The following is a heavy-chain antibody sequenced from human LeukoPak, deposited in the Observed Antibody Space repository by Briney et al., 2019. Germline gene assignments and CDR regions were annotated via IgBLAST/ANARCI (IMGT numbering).Heavy chain of an antibody. D-gene: IGHD3-22*01. J-gene: IGHJ4*02. CDR1: GGSISSSSYY. CDR3: ARLTYTYYYDSSTYSF. CDR2: IFYSGST. Sequence: PSETLSLTCTVSGGSISSSSYYWGWIRQPPGKGLEWIGSIFYSGSTYYKSSLKSRVTISVDTSKNQFSLRLSSVTAADTAVYYCARLTYTYYYDSSTYSFWGQGTLVTVSS. V-gene: IGHV4-39*01.